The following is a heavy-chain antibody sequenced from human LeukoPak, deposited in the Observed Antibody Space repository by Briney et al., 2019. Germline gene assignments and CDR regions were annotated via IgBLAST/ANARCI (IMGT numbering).Heavy chain of an antibody. CDR1: GFTLTRNA. CDR3: AKDLSWWAAADY. J-gene: IGHJ4*02. V-gene: IGHV3-23*01. D-gene: IGHD2-15*01. CDR2: VGSDDNR. Sequence: GGSLRLSCAASGFTLTRNAMSWVRQTPGRGLEWVSGVGSDDNRHYTDSVRGRFTISRDNANNTLFLQMNSLRVEDTAVYYCAKDLSWWAAADYWGQGALVTVSS.